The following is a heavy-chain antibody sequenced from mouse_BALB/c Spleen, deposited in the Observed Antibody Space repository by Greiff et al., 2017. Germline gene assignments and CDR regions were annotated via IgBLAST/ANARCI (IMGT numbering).Heavy chain of an antibody. J-gene: IGHJ2*01. V-gene: IGHV5-15*02. CDR1: GFTFSDYG. Sequence: EVKLVESGGGLVQPGGSRKLSCAASGFTFSDYGMAWVRQAPGKGPEWVAFISNLAYSIYYADTVTGRFTISRENAKNTLYLEMSSLRSEDTAMYYCARSGYYFDYWGQGTTLTVSS. CDR2: ISNLAYSI. CDR3: ARSGYYFDY.